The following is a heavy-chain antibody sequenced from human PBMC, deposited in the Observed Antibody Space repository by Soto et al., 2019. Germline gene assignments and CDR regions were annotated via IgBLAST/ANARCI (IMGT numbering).Heavy chain of an antibody. CDR2: IWYDGSNK. V-gene: IGHV3-33*01. Sequence: GGSLRLSCAASGFTFSSYGMHWVRQAPGKGLEWVAVIWYDGSNKYYADSVKGRFTISRDNSKNTLYLQMNSLRAEDTAVYYCARVNPSGSYGAYYYGMDVWGQGTTVTVSS. D-gene: IGHD3-10*01. CDR1: GFTFSSYG. CDR3: ARVNPSGSYGAYYYGMDV. J-gene: IGHJ6*02.